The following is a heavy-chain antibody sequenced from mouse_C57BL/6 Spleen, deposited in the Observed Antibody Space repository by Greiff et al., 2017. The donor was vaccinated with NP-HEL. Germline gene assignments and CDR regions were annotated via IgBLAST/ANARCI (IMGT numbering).Heavy chain of an antibody. CDR1: GFTFSDYY. CDR2: INYDGSST. CDR3: ARVEGLGRGYFDY. V-gene: IGHV5-16*01. D-gene: IGHD4-1*01. J-gene: IGHJ2*01. Sequence: EVQVVESEGGLVQPGSSMKLSCTASGFTFSDYYMAWVRQVPEKGLEWVANINYDGSSTYYLDSLKSRFIISRDNAKNILYLQMSSLKSEDTATYYCARVEGLGRGYFDYWGQGTTLTVSS.